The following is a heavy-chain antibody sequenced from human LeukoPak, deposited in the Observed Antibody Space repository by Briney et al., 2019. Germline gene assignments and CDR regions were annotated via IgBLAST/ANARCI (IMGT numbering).Heavy chain of an antibody. CDR1: GFTFSSSW. Sequence: GGSLRLSCAASGFTFSSSWISWVRQAPGKGLEWVANIKQDRTEKYYVDSVKGRFTLSRDNAKSSLYLQMNSLRAEDTAVYYCARLREIPIFGVVTKSTSYFDYWGQGTLVTVSS. J-gene: IGHJ4*02. D-gene: IGHD3-3*01. CDR2: IKQDRTEK. CDR3: ARLREIPIFGVVTKSTSYFDY. V-gene: IGHV3-7*01.